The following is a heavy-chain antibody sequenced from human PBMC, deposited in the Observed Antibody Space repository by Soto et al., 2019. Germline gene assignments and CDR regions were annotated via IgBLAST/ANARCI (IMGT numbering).Heavy chain of an antibody. D-gene: IGHD3-3*01. J-gene: IGHJ5*02. CDR2: ISSSGTTI. V-gene: IGHV3-48*03. Sequence: PGGSLRLSCAASGFTFSEYEMNWVRQAPGKGLEWVSYISSSGTTIYYADSVKGRFTISRDNAKNSLYLQMNSLRAEDTAVYYCARVRIFGVPGWFDPWGQGTLVTVSS. CDR3: ARVRIFGVPGWFDP. CDR1: GFTFSEYE.